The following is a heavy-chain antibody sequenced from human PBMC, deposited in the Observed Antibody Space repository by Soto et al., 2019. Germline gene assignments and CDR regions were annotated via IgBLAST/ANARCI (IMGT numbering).Heavy chain of an antibody. Sequence: PSETLSLTCTVSGGSISSGGYYWSWIRQHPGKGLEWIGYIYYSWNTYYNPSLKSRVTISVDTSKNQISLEMKSVTVADTAVYYCARVGSGGYSNNWFDPWGQGTLVTVS. V-gene: IGHV4-61*08. CDR3: ARVGSGGYSNNWFDP. CDR2: IYYSWNT. CDR1: GGSISSGGYY. J-gene: IGHJ5*02. D-gene: IGHD3-22*01.